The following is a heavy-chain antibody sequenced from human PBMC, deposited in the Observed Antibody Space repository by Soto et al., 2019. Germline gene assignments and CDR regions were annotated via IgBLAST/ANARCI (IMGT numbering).Heavy chain of an antibody. CDR1: GFTSSSYW. CDR2: ISNDGSST. V-gene: IGHV3-74*01. D-gene: IGHD3-22*01. Sequence: EVQLVESGGGLVQPGGSLRLSCAASGFTSSSYWMHWVRQASGKGLVWVSRISNDGSSTNYADSVKGRFTISRANAKNTVYLQMNSLRAEDTAVYYCARDRYYYDSTDHFSADAFDIWGQGTMVTVSS. J-gene: IGHJ3*02. CDR3: ARDRYYYDSTDHFSADAFDI.